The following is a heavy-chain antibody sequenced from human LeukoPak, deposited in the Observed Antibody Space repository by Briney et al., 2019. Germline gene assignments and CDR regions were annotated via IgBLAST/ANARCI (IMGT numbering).Heavy chain of an antibody. CDR3: ARAVSAHSDTMYYFDY. J-gene: IGHJ4*02. CDR2: IYYSGST. D-gene: IGHD5/OR15-5a*01. Sequence: PSETLSLTCTVSGGSISSYYWSWIRQPPGKGLEWIGYIYYSGSTNYNPSLKSRVTISVDTSKNQFSLKLSSVTAADTAVYYCARAVSAHSDTMYYFDYWGQGTLVTVSS. CDR1: GGSISSYY. V-gene: IGHV4-59*08.